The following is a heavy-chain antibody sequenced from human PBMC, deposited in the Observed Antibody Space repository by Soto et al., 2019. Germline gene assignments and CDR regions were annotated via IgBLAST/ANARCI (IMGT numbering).Heavy chain of an antibody. V-gene: IGHV3-30-3*01. J-gene: IGHJ5*02. D-gene: IGHD5-18*01. CDR2: ISYDENKR. CDR1: GFTFRNYN. CDR3: ARAMDTAMASKDNWFDP. Sequence: QVQLVESGGGVVQPGRSLRLSCAASGFTFRNYNMHWVRQAPGKGLEWVAAISYDENKRYYTDSVKGRFTISRDNSKNTLYLQVNTLRTEDTAVYYCARAMDTAMASKDNWFDPWGQGTLVIVSS.